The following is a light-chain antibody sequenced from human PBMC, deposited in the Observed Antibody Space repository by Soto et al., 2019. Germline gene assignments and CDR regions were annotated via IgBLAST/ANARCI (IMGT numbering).Light chain of an antibody. CDR3: QQYSTYPLT. V-gene: IGKV1-5*01. CDR1: QSISEW. Sequence: DIQMTQSPSTLSASVGDRVTITCRASQSISEWLAWYQQKPGKAPKILIYDASKLERGIPSRLSGSGSGAEFTLTISSLQPDDMAPYYCQQYSTYPLTFGGGTKVELK. J-gene: IGKJ4*01. CDR2: DAS.